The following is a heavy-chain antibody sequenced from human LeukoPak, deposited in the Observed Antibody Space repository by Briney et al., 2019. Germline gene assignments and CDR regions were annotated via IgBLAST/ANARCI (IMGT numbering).Heavy chain of an antibody. D-gene: IGHD1-26*01. CDR3: ARGTIVGATAEDYFDY. V-gene: IGHV4-34*01. CDR2: INHSGST. CDR1: GGSFSGYY. Sequence: PSETLSLTCAVYGGSFSGYYWSWIRQPPGKGLEWIGEINHSGSTNYNPSLKSRVTISVDTSKNQFSLKLSSVTAADTAVYYCARGTIVGATAEDYFDYWGQGTLVTVSS. J-gene: IGHJ4*02.